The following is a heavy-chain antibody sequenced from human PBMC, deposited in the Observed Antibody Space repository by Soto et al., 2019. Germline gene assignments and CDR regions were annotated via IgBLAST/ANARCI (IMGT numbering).Heavy chain of an antibody. CDR3: ARDSTRRGACDI. CDR1: SGSFSFYY. Sequence: SETLSLTCAVYSGSFSFYYWNWIRQSPGKGLEWIGEINHAGSTNYNPSLKSRVTISVDTSKNQFSLKLSSVTAADTAVYFCARDSTRRGACDIWGQGTMVTVSS. V-gene: IGHV4-34*01. J-gene: IGHJ3*02. CDR2: INHAGST. D-gene: IGHD4-4*01.